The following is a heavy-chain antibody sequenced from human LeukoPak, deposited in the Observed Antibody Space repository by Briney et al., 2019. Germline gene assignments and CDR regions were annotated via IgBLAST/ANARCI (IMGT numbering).Heavy chain of an antibody. J-gene: IGHJ3*02. CDR3: ARPGITAFDI. V-gene: IGHV3-48*01. CDR1: GFTLSSHN. Sequence: GGSLRLSCVASGFTLSSHNIDWVRQAPGKGLEWVSHISSSGSITYYGDSVKGRITISRDNAKNSVSLYMNSLRAEDSAVYYCARPGITAFDIWGQGTMVTVSS. D-gene: IGHD3-10*01. CDR2: ISSSGSIT.